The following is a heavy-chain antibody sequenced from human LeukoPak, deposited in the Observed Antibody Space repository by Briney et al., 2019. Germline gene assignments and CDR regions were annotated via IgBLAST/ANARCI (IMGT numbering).Heavy chain of an antibody. CDR1: GYTFTSYD. Sequence: ASVKVSCKASGYTFTSYDINWVRQATGQGLEWMGWMNPNSGNTGYAQEFQGRVTMTRNTSISTAYMELSSLRSEDTAVYYCARAWYSSSSYGYWGQGTLVTVSS. CDR3: ARAWYSSSSYGY. CDR2: MNPNSGNT. J-gene: IGHJ4*02. D-gene: IGHD6-6*01. V-gene: IGHV1-8*01.